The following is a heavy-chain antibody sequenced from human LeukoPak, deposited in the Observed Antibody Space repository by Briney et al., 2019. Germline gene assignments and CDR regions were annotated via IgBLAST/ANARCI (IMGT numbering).Heavy chain of an antibody. D-gene: IGHD6-19*01. CDR1: GGSFSGYY. J-gene: IGHJ4*02. V-gene: IGHV4-34*01. CDR2: INHSGST. CDR3: AADGIAVAGAFDY. Sequence: SETLSLTCAVYGGSFSGYYWSWIRQPPGKGLEWIGEINHSGSTNYNPSLKSRVTISVDTSKNQFSLELSSVTAADTAVYYCAADGIAVAGAFDYWGQGTLVTVSS.